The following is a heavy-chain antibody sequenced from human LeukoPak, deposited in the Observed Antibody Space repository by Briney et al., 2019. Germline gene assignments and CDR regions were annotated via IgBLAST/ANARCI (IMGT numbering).Heavy chain of an antibody. D-gene: IGHD4-17*01. Sequence: GGSLRLSCAASGFTFSSYGMHWVRQAPGKGLEGVAVISYDGSKRYYADSVKGRFTISRDNSKNTLYLQMNSLRAEDTAVYYCAKEHGDSHFDYWGQGTLVTVSS. CDR1: GFTFSSYG. V-gene: IGHV3-30*18. CDR2: ISYDGSKR. CDR3: AKEHGDSHFDY. J-gene: IGHJ4*02.